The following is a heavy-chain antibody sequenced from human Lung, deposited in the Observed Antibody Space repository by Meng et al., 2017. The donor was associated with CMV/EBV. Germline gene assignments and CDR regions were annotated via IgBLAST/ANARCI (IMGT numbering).Heavy chain of an antibody. J-gene: IGHJ4*02. CDR3: AREGRDLDY. Sequence: GGSXRLSCAGSGLTTISNYWMSWVRQAPGKGLEWLANIKQDGSEKYYVDSVKGRFTISRDNTNKSLYLQMSSLGAEDTAVYYCAREGRDLDYWGQGTLVTVSS. CDR1: GLTTISNYW. D-gene: IGHD3-10*01. CDR2: IKQDGSEK. V-gene: IGHV3-7*01.